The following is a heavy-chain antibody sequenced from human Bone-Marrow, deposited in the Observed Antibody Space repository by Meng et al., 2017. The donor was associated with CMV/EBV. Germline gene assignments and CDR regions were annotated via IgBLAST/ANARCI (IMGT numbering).Heavy chain of an antibody. D-gene: IGHD3-16*01. CDR3: ARGNGAGQYKLFDP. Sequence: GGSLRLSCAASGFTFSSYAMSWVRQTPGKGLEWVTALYSGGSTYYADSVKGRLTIPRDNSKNILYLQIDSLRADDTAVYYCARGNGAGQYKLFDPWGRGTLVTVSS. CDR1: GFTFSSYA. V-gene: IGHV3-23*05. J-gene: IGHJ5*01. CDR2: LYSGGST.